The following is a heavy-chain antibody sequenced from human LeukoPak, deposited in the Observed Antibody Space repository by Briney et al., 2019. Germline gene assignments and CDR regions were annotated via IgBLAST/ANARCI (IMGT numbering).Heavy chain of an antibody. V-gene: IGHV3-64*01. CDR1: GFTFSSYA. Sequence: GGSLRLSCAASGFTFSSYAMHWVRQAPGKGLEYVSAISSNGGSTYYANSVKGRFTISRDNSKNTLYLQMGSLRAEDMAVYYCASGDYGGYYFDYWDQGTLVTVSS. J-gene: IGHJ4*02. CDR2: ISSNGGST. CDR3: ASGDYGGYYFDY. D-gene: IGHD4/OR15-4a*01.